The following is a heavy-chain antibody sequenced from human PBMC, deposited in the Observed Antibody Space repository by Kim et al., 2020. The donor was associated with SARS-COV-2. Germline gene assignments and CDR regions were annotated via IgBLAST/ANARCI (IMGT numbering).Heavy chain of an antibody. V-gene: IGHV3-74*01. J-gene: IGHJ6*02. CDR3: ARGAYYGMDV. Sequence: YADSVKGRFPNSRDNAKNTLYLQMNSLRAEDTAVYYCARGAYYGMDVWGQGTTVTVSS.